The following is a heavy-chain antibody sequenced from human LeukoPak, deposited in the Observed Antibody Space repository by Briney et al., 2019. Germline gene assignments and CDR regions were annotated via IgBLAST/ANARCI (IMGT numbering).Heavy chain of an antibody. J-gene: IGHJ4*02. CDR1: GYTFTGYY. CDR3: ARDGAYYGSGSQFDY. D-gene: IGHD3-10*01. Sequence: GASVEVSCKASGYTFTGYYMHWVRQAPGQGLEWMGWINPNSGGTNYAQKFQGRVTMTRDTSISTAYMELSRLRSDDTAVYYCARDGAYYGSGSQFDYWGQGTLVTVSS. CDR2: INPNSGGT. V-gene: IGHV1-2*02.